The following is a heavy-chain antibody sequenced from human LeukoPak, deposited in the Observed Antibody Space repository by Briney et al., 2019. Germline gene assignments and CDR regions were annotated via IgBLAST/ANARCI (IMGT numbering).Heavy chain of an antibody. J-gene: IGHJ4*02. D-gene: IGHD6-19*01. CDR3: ARGEVSGYSSGWYPFDY. Sequence: PGGSLRLSCVASGFTFSTYAMNWVRQAPGRGLEWVSYINSISETIYYADSVKGRFTISRDNAKNSLYLQMNSLRDEDTAVYYCARGEVSGYSSGWYPFDYWGQGTLVTVSS. V-gene: IGHV3-48*02. CDR1: GFTFSTYA. CDR2: INSISETI.